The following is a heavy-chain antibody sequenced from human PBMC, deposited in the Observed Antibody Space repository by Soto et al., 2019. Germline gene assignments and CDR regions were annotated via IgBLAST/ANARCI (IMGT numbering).Heavy chain of an antibody. CDR3: AKDSLKYLLLLFYYFDY. J-gene: IGHJ4*02. V-gene: IGHV3-23*01. CDR1: GFTFSSYA. Sequence: EVQLLESGGGLVQPGGSLRLSCAGSGFTFSSYAMSWVRQAPGKGLEWVSAISGSGGSTYYADSVKGRFTISRDNSKNTLYLQMNSLRAEDTAVYYCAKDSLKYLLLLFYYFDYWGQGTLVTVSS. CDR2: ISGSGGST. D-gene: IGHD2-2*01.